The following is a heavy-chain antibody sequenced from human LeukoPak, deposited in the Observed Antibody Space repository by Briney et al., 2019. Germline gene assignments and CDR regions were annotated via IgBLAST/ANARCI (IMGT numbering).Heavy chain of an antibody. D-gene: IGHD2-15*01. V-gene: IGHV1-58*02. Sequence: SVKVSCKASGFTFTSSAMQWVRQARGQRLEWIGWIVVGSGNTNYAQKFQERVTITRDMSTSTAYMELSSLRSEDTAVYYCAAGWVCSGGSCYYYFDYWGQGTPVTVSS. CDR2: IVVGSGNT. CDR1: GFTFTSSA. J-gene: IGHJ4*02. CDR3: AAGWVCSGGSCYYYFDY.